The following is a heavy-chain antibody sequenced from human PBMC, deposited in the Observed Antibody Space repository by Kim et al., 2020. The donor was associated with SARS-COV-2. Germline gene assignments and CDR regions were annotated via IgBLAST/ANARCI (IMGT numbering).Heavy chain of an antibody. Sequence: SETLSLTCTVSGGSISSGGYYWSWIRQHKGKGLEWIGYIYYSGSTYYNPSLKSRVTISVDTSKNQFSLKLSSVTAADTAVYYCARGRLTIFGVVNSFDYWGQGTLVTVSS. J-gene: IGHJ4*02. D-gene: IGHD3-3*01. CDR1: GGSISSGGYY. CDR2: IYYSGST. CDR3: ARGRLTIFGVVNSFDY. V-gene: IGHV4-31*03.